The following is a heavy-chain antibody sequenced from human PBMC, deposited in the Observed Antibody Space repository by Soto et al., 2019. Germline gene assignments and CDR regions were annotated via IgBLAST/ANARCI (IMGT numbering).Heavy chain of an antibody. CDR3: ASITLPTDYYDSSGYYLAAFDI. V-gene: IGHV1-69*01. CDR2: IIPIFGTA. J-gene: IGHJ3*02. Sequence: QVQLVQSGAEVKKPGSSVKVSCKASGGTFSSYAISWVRQAPGQGLEWMGGIIPIFGTANYAQKFQGRVTITADESTSTAYMELSSLRSEDTAVYYCASITLPTDYYDSSGYYLAAFDIWGQGRMVTVSS. D-gene: IGHD3-22*01. CDR1: GGTFSSYA.